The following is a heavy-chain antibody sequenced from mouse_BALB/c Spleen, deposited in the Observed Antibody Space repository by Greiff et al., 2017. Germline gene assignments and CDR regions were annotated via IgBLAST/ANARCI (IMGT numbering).Heavy chain of an antibody. J-gene: IGHJ4*01. Sequence: EVKLMESGPGLVKPSQSLSLTCSVTGYSITSGYYWNWIRQFPGNKLEWMGYISYDGSNNYNPSLKNRISITRDTSKNQFFLKLNSVTTEDTATYYCARDQAYDYDDYAMDYWGQGTSVTVSS. CDR3: ARDQAYDYDDYAMDY. D-gene: IGHD2-4*01. V-gene: IGHV3-6*02. CDR1: GYSITSGYY. CDR2: ISYDGSN.